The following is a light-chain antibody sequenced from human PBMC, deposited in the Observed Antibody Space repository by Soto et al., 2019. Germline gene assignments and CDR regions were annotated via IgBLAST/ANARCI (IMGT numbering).Light chain of an antibody. CDR1: QSVLYNSNNKNH. CDR2: GAS. Sequence: DFVMTQAPDSLAVSLGERATINCKSSQSVLYNSNNKNHLGWFQQKPGHPPKLLIYGASFRPSGVPDRFSGSGYGTDFTHTISSLQAEDVAVYYCQQYYSIPFTFGQGPKLEI. CDR3: QQYYSIPFT. V-gene: IGKV4-1*01. J-gene: IGKJ2*01.